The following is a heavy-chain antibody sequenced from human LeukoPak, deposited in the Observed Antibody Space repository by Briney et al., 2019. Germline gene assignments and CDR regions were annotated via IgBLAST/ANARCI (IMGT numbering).Heavy chain of an antibody. CDR2: INPNSGGT. Sequence: GASVKVSCKASGYTFTSYDINWVRQATGQGLEWMGWINPNSGGTNYAQKFQGRVTMTRDTSISTAYMELSRLRSDDTAVYYCAATMVRGVIDYWGQGTLVTVSS. CDR1: GYTFTSYD. V-gene: IGHV1-2*02. J-gene: IGHJ4*02. D-gene: IGHD3-10*01. CDR3: AATMVRGVIDY.